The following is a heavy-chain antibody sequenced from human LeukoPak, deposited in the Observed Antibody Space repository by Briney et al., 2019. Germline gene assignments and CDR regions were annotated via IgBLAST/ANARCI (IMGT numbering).Heavy chain of an antibody. D-gene: IGHD3-3*01. V-gene: IGHV3-7*01. CDR2: IKQDGSEK. J-gene: IGHJ4*02. Sequence: GGSLRLSCAASGFTFTGYWMSWVRQAPGKGLEWVANIKQDGSEKNYVDSVKGRFTISRDNAKNSLYLQMNSLRAEDTAVYYCAKNRGSAYYADYWGQGTLATVSS. CDR1: GFTFTGYW. CDR3: AKNRGSAYYADY.